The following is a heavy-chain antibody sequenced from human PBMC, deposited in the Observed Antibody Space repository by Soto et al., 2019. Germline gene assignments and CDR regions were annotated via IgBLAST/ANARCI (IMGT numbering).Heavy chain of an antibody. Sequence: PRGSLRLSCAASGFTFSGYGMHWVRQAPGKGLEWVAVISDNGSNKYYADSVKGRFTISRDNSKNTLYLQMNSLRAEDTAVYYCEKDTWDYGDYFDYWGQGTLVTVSS. CDR3: EKDTWDYGDYFDY. V-gene: IGHV3-30*18. D-gene: IGHD4-17*01. CDR2: ISDNGSNK. CDR1: GFTFSGYG. J-gene: IGHJ4*02.